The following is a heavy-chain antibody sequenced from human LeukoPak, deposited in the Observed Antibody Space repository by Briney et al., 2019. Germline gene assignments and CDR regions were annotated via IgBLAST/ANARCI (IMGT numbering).Heavy chain of an antibody. CDR1: GFTFSSYG. J-gene: IGHJ4*02. V-gene: IGHV3-NL1*01. Sequence: GGSLRLSCAASGFTFSSYGMHWVRQAPGKGLEWVSVIYSGGSTYYADSVKGRFTISRDNSRNTLYLQMNTLRAEDTAVYFCAKSPVSSCRGSFCYPFDYWGQGNLVTVSS. CDR3: AKSPVSSCRGSFCYPFDY. D-gene: IGHD2-15*01. CDR2: IYSGGST.